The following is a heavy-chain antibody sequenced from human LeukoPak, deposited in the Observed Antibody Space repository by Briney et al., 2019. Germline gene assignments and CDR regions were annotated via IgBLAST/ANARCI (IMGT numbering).Heavy chain of an antibody. CDR3: ARLSCSSTSCYLVPNFDY. CDR1: GYSFTTYW. CDR2: IYPGDSDT. J-gene: IGHJ4*02. D-gene: IGHD2-2*01. Sequence: GESLKIPCKASGYSFTTYWIAWVRQKPGKGLEWMGIIYPGDSDTRYSPSFQGQVTISADKSISTAYLQWSSLKASDTATYYCARLSCSSTSCYLVPNFDYWGQGTLVTVSS. V-gene: IGHV5-51*01.